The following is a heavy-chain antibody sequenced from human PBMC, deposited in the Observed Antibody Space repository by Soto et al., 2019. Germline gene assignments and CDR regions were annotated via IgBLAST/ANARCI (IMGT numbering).Heavy chain of an antibody. Sequence: GGSLRLSCATSGLTFSNYAMSWVRQAPGGGLEWVSSMSGSSSTTYYADSVKGRFTISRDRSKNTLYLQMSSLRAEDTALYYCAKNQERELPRVIDFWGQGTLVT. CDR3: AKNQERELPRVIDF. CDR1: GLTFSNYA. CDR2: MSGSSSTT. V-gene: IGHV3-23*01. D-gene: IGHD1-7*01. J-gene: IGHJ4*02.